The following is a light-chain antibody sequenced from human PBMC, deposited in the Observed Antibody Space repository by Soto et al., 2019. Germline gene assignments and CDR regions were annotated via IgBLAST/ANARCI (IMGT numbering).Light chain of an antibody. V-gene: IGLV2-14*03. Sequence: QSVLTQPASVPGSPGQSIAISCTGTSSDVGGYKYVSWYQQHPGKAPRLMIYDVSDRPSGTSNRFSGSKSGNTASLTISGLQAEDEADYYCASYSPTSTLIFGGGTKVTVL. CDR3: ASYSPTSTLI. CDR1: SSDVGGYKY. J-gene: IGLJ2*01. CDR2: DVS.